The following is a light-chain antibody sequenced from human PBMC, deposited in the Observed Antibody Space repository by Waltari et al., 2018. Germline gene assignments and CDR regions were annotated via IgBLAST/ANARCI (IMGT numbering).Light chain of an antibody. Sequence: DIVMTQSPDSLAVSLGERATIKCKSSQSILDSSNKRNYLGWYQQKPGQPPKLLIYWASTREFGFPDRFSGSGSGTDFTLTINSLQPEDVAVYYCQQYYSSPPAWTFGQGTKVEIK. V-gene: IGKV4-1*01. CDR1: QSILDSSNKRNY. CDR2: WAS. CDR3: QQYYSSPPAWT. J-gene: IGKJ1*01.